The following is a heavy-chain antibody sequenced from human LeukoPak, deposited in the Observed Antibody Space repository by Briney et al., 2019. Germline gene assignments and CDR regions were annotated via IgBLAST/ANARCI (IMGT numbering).Heavy chain of an antibody. V-gene: IGHV3-48*01. CDR1: GFTFSTYS. D-gene: IGHD2-2*01. CDR3: AREHCSSTSCVFDY. Sequence: GGSLRLSCAASGFTFSTYSMNWVRQAPGKGLEWVSYISYTNIIYYADSVKGRFTISRDNSKNTLYLQMNSLRAEDTAVYYCAREHCSSTSCVFDYWGQGTLVTVSS. CDR2: ISYTNII. J-gene: IGHJ4*02.